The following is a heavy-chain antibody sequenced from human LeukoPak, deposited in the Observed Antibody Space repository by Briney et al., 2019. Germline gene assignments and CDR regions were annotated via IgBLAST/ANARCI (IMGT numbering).Heavy chain of an antibody. CDR2: INPSGGST. D-gene: IGHD5-18*01. CDR3: ARDRYSYRAYDY. Sequence: ASVKVSCKASGYTFTSYYMHWVRQAPGQGLEWMGIINPSGGSTSYAPKFQGRVTMTRDTSTSTVYMELSSLRSEDTAVYYCARDRYSYRAYDYWGQGTLVTVSS. J-gene: IGHJ4*02. V-gene: IGHV1-46*01. CDR1: GYTFTSYY.